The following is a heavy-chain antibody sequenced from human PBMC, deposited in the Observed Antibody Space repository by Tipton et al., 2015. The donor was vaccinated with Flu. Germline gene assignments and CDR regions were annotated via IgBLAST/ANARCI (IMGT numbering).Heavy chain of an antibody. CDR3: AKVIPEIVAGLDY. J-gene: IGHJ4*02. Sequence: GSLRLSCVASGFTLSSYWMSWVRQAPGKGLEWVANIKQDGSEKYYVDSVKGRFIISRDNAKNSLYLQMNSLRSEDTALYYCAKVIPEIVAGLDYWGQGTLVTVSS. CDR2: IKQDGSEK. D-gene: IGHD5-12*01. CDR1: GFTLSSYW. V-gene: IGHV3-7*01.